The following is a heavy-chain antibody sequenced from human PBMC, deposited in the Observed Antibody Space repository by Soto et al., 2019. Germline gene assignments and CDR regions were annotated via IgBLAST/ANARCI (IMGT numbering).Heavy chain of an antibody. Sequence: QVQLQESGPGLVKPSETLSLTCTVSGGSISSYYWSWIRQPPGKGLEWIGYIYYSGSTNYNPSLKSRFTISVDTSKNQFSLKLSSVTAADTAVYYCARGGRYYYNSSGYEIDYWGQGTLVTVSS. D-gene: IGHD3-22*01. V-gene: IGHV4-59*01. CDR1: GGSISSYY. CDR2: IYYSGST. J-gene: IGHJ4*02. CDR3: ARGGRYYYNSSGYEIDY.